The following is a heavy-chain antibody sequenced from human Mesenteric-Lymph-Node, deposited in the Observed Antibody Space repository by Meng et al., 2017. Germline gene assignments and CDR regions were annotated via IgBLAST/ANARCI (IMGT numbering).Heavy chain of an antibody. V-gene: IGHV4-31*03. CDR1: VGSISSGAYY. CDR3: ATWIQLGAFDY. CDR2: IYYTGST. J-gene: IGHJ4*02. D-gene: IGHD1-1*01. Sequence: QVQLQESGPGLVKPSQTLSLTCTVSVGSISSGAYYWTWIRQQPGKGLEWIGYIYYTGSTYYNPSLKSRVTISGDTSKNQFSLKLSSVTAADTAVYYCATWIQLGAFDYWGQGTLVTVSS.